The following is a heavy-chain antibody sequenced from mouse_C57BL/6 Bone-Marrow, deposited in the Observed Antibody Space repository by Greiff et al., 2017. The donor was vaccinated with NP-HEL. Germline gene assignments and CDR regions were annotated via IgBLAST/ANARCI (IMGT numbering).Heavy chain of an antibody. CDR2: IRNKANGYTT. J-gene: IGHJ2*01. CDR1: GFTFTDYY. D-gene: IGHD1-1*01. CDR3: VKAVATVSSFDY. V-gene: IGHV7-4*01. Sequence: EVKLVESGGGLVQPGASLRLSCAASGFTFTDYYMSWVRQPPGKALEWLALIRNKANGYTTEYTASVKGRFTISIDNSQNILYLQVNTLRAEDSATYYCVKAVATVSSFDYWGQGTTLTVSS.